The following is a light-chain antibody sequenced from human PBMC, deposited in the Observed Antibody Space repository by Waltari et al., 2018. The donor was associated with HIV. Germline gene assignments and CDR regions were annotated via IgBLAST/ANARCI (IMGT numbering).Light chain of an antibody. Sequence: EIVMTQSPATLSVSPGERATLPCRASQGVSSNLAWYQQKPGQAPRLLISVASTRATGIPARFSGSGSGTEFTLTISSLQSEDFAVYYCQQYNNWPDTFGQGTKLEIK. CDR1: QGVSSN. CDR2: VAS. CDR3: QQYNNWPDT. J-gene: IGKJ2*01. V-gene: IGKV3-15*01.